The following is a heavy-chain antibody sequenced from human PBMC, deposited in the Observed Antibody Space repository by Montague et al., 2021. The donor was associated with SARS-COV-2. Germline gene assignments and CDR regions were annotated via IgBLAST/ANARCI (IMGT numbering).Heavy chain of an antibody. Sequence: SETLSLTCSVSGDAIINHYWSWIRQPAGKGLEWIGRMHLTGKTNFSPFFSSRLTMSADTSKNQFSLKLTSVTAADAAIYFCARDRFDFGAGRQGTIDFWGQGTLVTASS. CDR2: MHLTGKT. D-gene: IGHD3-10*01. CDR3: ARDRFDFGAGRQGTIDF. J-gene: IGHJ4*02. CDR1: GDAIINHY. V-gene: IGHV4-4*07.